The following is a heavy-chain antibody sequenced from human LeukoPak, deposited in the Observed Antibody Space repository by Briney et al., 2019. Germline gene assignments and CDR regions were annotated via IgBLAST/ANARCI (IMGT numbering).Heavy chain of an antibody. Sequence: GGSLRLSCAASGFTVSSNFMSWVRQAPGKGLEWVSVIYSGGSTYYADSVKGRFTISRDNSKNTLYLQMDSLRVDDTAVYYCARGAPIDYWGQGTLVTVSS. CDR2: IYSGGST. J-gene: IGHJ4*02. CDR1: GFTVSSNF. V-gene: IGHV3-66*01. CDR3: ARGAPIDY.